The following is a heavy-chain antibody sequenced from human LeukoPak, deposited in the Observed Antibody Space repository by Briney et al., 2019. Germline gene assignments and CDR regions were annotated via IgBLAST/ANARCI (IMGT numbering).Heavy chain of an antibody. CDR3: AGDSRYYAPYFDY. CDR1: GFTFSSYS. CDR2: ISSSSSTI. Sequence: GGSLRLSCAASGFTFSSYSMNWVRQAPGKGLEWVSYISSSSSTIYYADSVKGRFTISRDNAKNSLYLQMNSLRAEDTAVYYCAGDSRYYAPYFDYWGQGTLVTVSS. V-gene: IGHV3-48*01. D-gene: IGHD2/OR15-2a*01. J-gene: IGHJ4*02.